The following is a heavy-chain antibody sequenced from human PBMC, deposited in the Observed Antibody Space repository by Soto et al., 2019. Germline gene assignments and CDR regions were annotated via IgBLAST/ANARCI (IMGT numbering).Heavy chain of an antibody. CDR1: GLNFDDFA. CDR3: AKGRYDFWSPYYFDS. Sequence: EVQLVESGGRWVQPGRWRRLSCVGTGLNFDDFAMHWVRQAPGKGLEWVSGITWNSRVLAYADSVKGRFTISRDNARNSLYLQMDSLRDEDTALYYCAKGRYDFWSPYYFDSWGQGTLVTVSS. V-gene: IGHV3-9*01. J-gene: IGHJ4*02. D-gene: IGHD3-3*01. CDR2: ITWNSRVL.